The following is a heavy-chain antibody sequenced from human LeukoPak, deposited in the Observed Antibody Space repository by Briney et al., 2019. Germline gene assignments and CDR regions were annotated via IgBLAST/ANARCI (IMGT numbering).Heavy chain of an antibody. CDR3: ARDRNFVAFDI. D-gene: IGHD1-14*01. CDR1: GFTFTAFT. V-gene: IGHV3-21*06. J-gene: IGHJ3*02. Sequence: KSGGSLRLSCAASGFTFTAFTINWVRQAPGKGLEWVSSIRSSGFIYFADSLKGRFTISRDNAKNSVYLQINSLRAEDTAVYYCARDRNFVAFDIWGQGTMVTVSS. CDR2: IRSSGFI.